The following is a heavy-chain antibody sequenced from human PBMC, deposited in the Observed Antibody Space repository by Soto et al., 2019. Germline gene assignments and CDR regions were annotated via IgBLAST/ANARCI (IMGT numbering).Heavy chain of an antibody. CDR2: INPSGGST. J-gene: IGHJ6*02. D-gene: IGHD2-21*02. V-gene: IGHV1-46*01. Sequence: ASVKVSCKASGYTFTSYYMHWVRQAPGQGLEWMGIINPSGGSTSYAQKFQGRVTMTRDTSTSTVYMELSSLRSEDTATYYCARHARGDIQVPDYYYGVDVWGQGTTVTVSS. CDR3: ARHARGDIQVPDYYYGVDV. CDR1: GYTFTSYY.